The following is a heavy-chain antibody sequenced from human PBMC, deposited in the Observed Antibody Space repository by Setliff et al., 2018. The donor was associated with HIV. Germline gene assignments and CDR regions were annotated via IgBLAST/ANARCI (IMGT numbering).Heavy chain of an antibody. D-gene: IGHD4-17*01. CDR3: ARLHGDFYFDL. J-gene: IGHJ4*02. CDR1: GGSFSGYY. Sequence: ETLSLTCAVYGGSFSGYYWSWIRQPPGKGLESIGYVYNSGGTNYNPSLKSRVTISVDTSKNQFSLRLSSVTAADTAVYYCARLHGDFYFDLWGQGTLVTVSS. CDR2: VYNSGGT. V-gene: IGHV4-34*01.